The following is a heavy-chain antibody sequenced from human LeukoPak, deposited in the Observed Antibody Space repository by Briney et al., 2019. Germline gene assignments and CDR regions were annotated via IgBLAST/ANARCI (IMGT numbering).Heavy chain of an antibody. J-gene: IGHJ4*02. CDR1: GYTFTGYY. V-gene: IGHV1-2*06. D-gene: IGHD3-9*01. Sequence: ASVKVSCKASGYTFTGYYMHWVRQAPGQGLEWMGRINPNSGGTNYAQKVQGRVTMTRDTSISTAYMELSRLRSDDTAVYYCARERYDILTGYGHWGQGTLVTVSS. CDR3: ARERYDILTGYGH. CDR2: INPNSGGT.